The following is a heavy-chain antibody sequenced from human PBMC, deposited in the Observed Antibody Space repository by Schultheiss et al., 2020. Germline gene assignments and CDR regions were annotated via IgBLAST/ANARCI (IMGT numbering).Heavy chain of an antibody. Sequence: SGPTLVKPTQTLTLTCTFSGFSLSTSGMCVSWIRQPPGKALEWLALIYWDDDKRYSPSLKSRLTITKDTSKNQVVLTMTNMDPVDTATYYCARISSNRPYYYGMDVWGKGSTVNDS. CDR1: GFSLSTSGMC. V-gene: IGHV2-5*08. D-gene: IGHD2-2*01. J-gene: IGHJ6*04. CDR2: IYWDDDK. CDR3: ARISSNRPYYYGMDV.